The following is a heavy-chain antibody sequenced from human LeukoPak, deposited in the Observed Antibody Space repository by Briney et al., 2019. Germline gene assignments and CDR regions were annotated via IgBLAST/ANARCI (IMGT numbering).Heavy chain of an antibody. CDR2: INPNSGGT. V-gene: IGHV1-2*02. D-gene: IGHD3-10*01. CDR1: GYTFAGYY. Sequence: ASVKVSCKASGYTFAGYYMHWVRQAPGQGLEWMGWINPNSGGTNYAQKFQGRVTMTRDTSISTAYMELSRLRSDDTAVYYCARGAPYYYGSGSYYNGDDAFDIWGQGTMVTVSS. CDR3: ARGAPYYYGSGSYYNGDDAFDI. J-gene: IGHJ3*02.